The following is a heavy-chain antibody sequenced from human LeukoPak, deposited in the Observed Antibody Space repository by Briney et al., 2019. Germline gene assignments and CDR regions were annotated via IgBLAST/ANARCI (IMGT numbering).Heavy chain of an antibody. CDR3: ARPGTYCSGGSCYPTKGYYFDY. CDR2: IHPGDSDT. J-gene: IGHJ4*02. CDR1: GYSFTSYW. D-gene: IGHD2-15*01. Sequence: GESLKISCKGSGYSFTSYWIGWVRQMPGKGLEWMGIIHPGDSDTRYSPSFQGQVTISADKSISTAYLQWSGLKASDTAMYYCARPGTYCSGGSCYPTKGYYFDYWGQGTLVTVSS. V-gene: IGHV5-51*01.